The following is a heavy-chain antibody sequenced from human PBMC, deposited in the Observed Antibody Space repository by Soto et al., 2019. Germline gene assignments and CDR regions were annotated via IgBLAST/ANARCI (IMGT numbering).Heavy chain of an antibody. J-gene: IGHJ4*02. V-gene: IGHV3-23*01. CDR3: AKEGALGLYYFDY. CDR1: TFSTYV. D-gene: IGHD3-10*01. CDR2: IGGGGSST. Sequence: TFSTYVMSWVRQAPGKGPEWVSTIGGGGSSTYYADSVKGRFTISRDNSKNTLYLQMNSLRPEDTAVYYCAKEGALGLYYFDYWGQGTLVTVSS.